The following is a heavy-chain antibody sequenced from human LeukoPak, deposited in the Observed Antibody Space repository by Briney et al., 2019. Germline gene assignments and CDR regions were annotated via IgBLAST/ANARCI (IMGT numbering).Heavy chain of an antibody. CDR2: INHSGST. J-gene: IGHJ4*02. V-gene: IGHV4-34*01. D-gene: IGHD2-2*01. Sequence: SETLSLTCAVYGGSFSGYYWSWIRQPPGKGLEWIGEINHSGSTNYNPSLKSRVTISVDTSKNQFSLKLSSVTAADTAVYYCARVSKEANTVVVPAAHYYFDYWGQGTLVTVSS. CDR3: ARVSKEANTVVVPAAHYYFDY. CDR1: GGSFSGYY.